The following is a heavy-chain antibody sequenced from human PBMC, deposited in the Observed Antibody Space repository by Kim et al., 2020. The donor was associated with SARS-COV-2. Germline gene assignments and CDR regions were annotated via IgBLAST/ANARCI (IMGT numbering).Heavy chain of an antibody. CDR1: GYMFTNYD. Sequence: ASVKVSCKASGYMFTNYDINWIRQTPGQGLEWMGWMNPETGDTGYGRKFLGRVTMTRNTSIGTAYLEVNTLRSDDAAVYYCARGWEVSNWGYMINYYYTRDVGDQVSTVTV. CDR2: MNPETGDT. D-gene: IGHD7-27*01. CDR3: ARGWEVSNWGYMINYYYTRDV. V-gene: IGHV1-8*01. J-gene: IGHJ6*02.